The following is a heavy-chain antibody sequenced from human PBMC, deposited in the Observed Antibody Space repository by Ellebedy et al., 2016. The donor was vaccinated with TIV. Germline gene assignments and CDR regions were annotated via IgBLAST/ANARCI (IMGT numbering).Heavy chain of an antibody. CDR3: ARAQLRYQTNNWFDP. V-gene: IGHV4-59*12. D-gene: IGHD3-9*01. J-gene: IGHJ5*02. Sequence: SETLSLTXTVSGGSISSYYWSWIRQPPGKGLEWIGYIYYSGSTNYNPSLKSRVTISVDTSKNQFSLKLSSVTAADTAVYYCARAQLRYQTNNWFDPWGQGTLVTVSS. CDR2: IYYSGST. CDR1: GGSISSYY.